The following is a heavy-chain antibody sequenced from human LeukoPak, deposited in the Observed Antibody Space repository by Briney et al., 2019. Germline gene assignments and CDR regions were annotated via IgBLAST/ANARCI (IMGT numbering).Heavy chain of an antibody. CDR1: GGSISSGDYY. CDR2: IYYSGST. Sequence: SETLSLTCTVSGGSISSGDYYWSWIRQPPGKGLEWIGYIYYSGSTNYNPSLKSRVTISVDTSKNQFSLKLSSVTAADTAVYYCARVRRSSFSLGGAFDIWGQGTMVTVSS. D-gene: IGHD6-6*01. J-gene: IGHJ3*02. V-gene: IGHV4-61*08. CDR3: ARVRRSSFSLGGAFDI.